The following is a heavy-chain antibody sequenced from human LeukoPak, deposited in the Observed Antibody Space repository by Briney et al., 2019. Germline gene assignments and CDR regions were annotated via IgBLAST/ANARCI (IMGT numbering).Heavy chain of an antibody. CDR2: INADDFRS. D-gene: IGHD6-19*01. CDR1: GFTFSSYN. CDR3: AKDATRTSGWYYFDY. J-gene: IGHJ4*02. V-gene: IGHV3-23*01. Sequence: GGSPRLSCAASGFTFSSYNMSWVRQAPEKGLEWVSGINADDFRSYYSDSVKGRFTISRDNSKNTLSLQLNNLRVEDTAVYYCAKDATRTSGWYYFDYWGQGTLVAVSS.